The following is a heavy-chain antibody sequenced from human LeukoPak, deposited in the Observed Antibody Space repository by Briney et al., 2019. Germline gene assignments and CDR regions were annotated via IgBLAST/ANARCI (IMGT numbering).Heavy chain of an antibody. D-gene: IGHD2-2*02. CDR3: ARDVYCSSTSCYTGGGYYYYYYGMDV. V-gene: IGHV1-18*01. J-gene: IGHJ6*02. CDR1: GYTFTSYG. CDR2: ISGYSGNT. Sequence: ASLKLSCTASGYTFTSYGISWVRQAPGQGLEWMGWISGYSGNTNYAHKLQGRVTMTTDTSTNSAYLELRSLRSDDTAVYYCARDVYCSSTSCYTGGGYYYYYYGMDVWGQGTTVTVSS.